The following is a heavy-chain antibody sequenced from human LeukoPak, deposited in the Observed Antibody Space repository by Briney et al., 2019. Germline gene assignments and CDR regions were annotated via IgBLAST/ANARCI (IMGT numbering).Heavy chain of an antibody. D-gene: IGHD6-19*01. J-gene: IGHJ4*02. CDR1: GFTFSSYS. Sequence: GGSLRLSCAASGFTFSSYSMNWVRQAPGKGLEWVSYISSSSTIYYADSVKGRFTISRDNAKNSLYLQMNSLRDEDTAVYYCARVDSSGSGLFDYWGQGTLVTVSS. CDR3: ARVDSSGSGLFDY. CDR2: ISSSSTI. V-gene: IGHV3-48*02.